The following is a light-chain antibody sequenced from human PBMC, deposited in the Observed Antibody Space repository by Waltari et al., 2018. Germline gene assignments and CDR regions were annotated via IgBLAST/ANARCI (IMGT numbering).Light chain of an antibody. J-gene: IGKJ3*01. V-gene: IGKV3-11*01. CDR1: QSVSNY. CDR2: DAS. Sequence: EIVLTQSPATLSLSPGERATLSCEASQSVSNYLAWYQQKRGQTPRPLIYDASTRATGIPARFSGSGSGTDFTLTISGLEPEDSAVYYCQLRYSWPPKFTFGPGTKVEIK. CDR3: QLRYSWPPKFT.